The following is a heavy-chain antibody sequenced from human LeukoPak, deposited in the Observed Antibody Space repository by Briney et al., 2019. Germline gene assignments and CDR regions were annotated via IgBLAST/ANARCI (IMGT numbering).Heavy chain of an antibody. J-gene: IGHJ4*02. V-gene: IGHV1-2*02. D-gene: IGHD5/OR15-5a*01. CDR3: ARDVSLDY. CDR2: INSNNGAT. Sequence: GASVKVSCKASGYTFTAYYIHWVRQAPGQGLEWMGWINSNNGATNYAQKFQGRVTMTRDTSISTAYMELTRLGSDDTAVYYCARDVSLDYWGQGTLVTVSS. CDR1: GYTFTAYY.